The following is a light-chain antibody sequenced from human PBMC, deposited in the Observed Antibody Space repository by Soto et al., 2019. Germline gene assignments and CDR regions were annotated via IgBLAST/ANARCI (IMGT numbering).Light chain of an antibody. Sequence: QSALTQHASVSGSPGQSITISCTGPSSDVGGYNYVSWYQQHPGKAPKLMIYEVSNRPSGVSNRFSGSKSGNTASLTISGLQAEDEADYYCSSCTSSNTHVFGTGTKVTVL. CDR3: SSCTSSNTHV. V-gene: IGLV2-14*01. J-gene: IGLJ1*01. CDR2: EVS. CDR1: SSDVGGYNY.